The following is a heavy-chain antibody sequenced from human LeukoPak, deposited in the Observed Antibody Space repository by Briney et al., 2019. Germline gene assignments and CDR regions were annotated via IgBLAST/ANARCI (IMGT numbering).Heavy chain of an antibody. V-gene: IGHV3-30-3*01. CDR1: GFTFSSYA. CDR3: ARGELVGARGCYFDY. Sequence: GGSLRLSCAASGFTFSSYAMHWVRQAPGTGLEWVAVISYDGSNKYYADSVKGRFTISRDNSKNTLYLQMNSLRAEDTAVYYCARGELVGARGCYFDYWGQGTLVTVSS. D-gene: IGHD1-26*01. J-gene: IGHJ4*02. CDR2: ISYDGSNK.